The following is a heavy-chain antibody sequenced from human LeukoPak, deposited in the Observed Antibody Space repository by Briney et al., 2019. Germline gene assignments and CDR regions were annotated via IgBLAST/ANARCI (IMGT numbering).Heavy chain of an antibody. CDR1: SGSFRGYY. J-gene: IGHJ4*01. CDR2: INHSGST. Sequence: SEPLSLTCAVYSGSFRGYYWSWLRQPTGKGLEWIGEINHSGSTNYNPSLKSRVTISVDTTKNQFSLKLSAVTAADTAGYYCASSTTVVTLLWIYGDQGTLVTVSS. CDR3: ASSTTVVTLLWIY. V-gene: IGHV4-34*01. D-gene: IGHD4-23*01.